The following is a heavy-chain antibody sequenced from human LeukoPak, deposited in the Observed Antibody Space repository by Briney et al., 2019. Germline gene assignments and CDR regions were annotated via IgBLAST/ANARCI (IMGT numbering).Heavy chain of an antibody. Sequence: ASVKVSCKASGYTFTNYGITWLWQAPGQGPEWMGWVSPNSGHTNYTQKLQGRVTMTTDTSTNTAYMELRSLRSDDTAVYYCARDLIVVVGDVFDLWGQGTMVTVSS. CDR3: ARDLIVVVGDVFDL. CDR1: GYTFTNYG. D-gene: IGHD3-22*01. V-gene: IGHV1-18*01. J-gene: IGHJ3*01. CDR2: VSPNSGHT.